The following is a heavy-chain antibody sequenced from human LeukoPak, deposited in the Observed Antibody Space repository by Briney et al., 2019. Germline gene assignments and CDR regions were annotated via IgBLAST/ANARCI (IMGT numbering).Heavy chain of an antibody. J-gene: IGHJ4*02. CDR2: IIPMFGTT. Sequence: ASVKVSCKASGGSLNNYGVSWLRQAPGQGLEWMGRIIPMFGTTIYAEKFQGRVTISADKSTDTAYVEVSRLSSGDTAVYYCATDLQSDFWTGYYWDFWGQGTLVTVSS. V-gene: IGHV1-69*06. CDR3: ATDLQSDFWTGYYWDF. CDR1: GGSLNNYG. D-gene: IGHD3/OR15-3a*01.